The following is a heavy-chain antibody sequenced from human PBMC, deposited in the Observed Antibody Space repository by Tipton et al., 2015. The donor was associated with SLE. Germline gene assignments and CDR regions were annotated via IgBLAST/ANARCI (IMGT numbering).Heavy chain of an antibody. J-gene: IGHJ4*02. CDR3: ARVPPSGLELGY. D-gene: IGHD1-7*01. Sequence: QSGAEVKKPGASVKVSCKASGYTFTGYYMHWVRQAPGQGLERMGRINPNSGGADHAQKFQGRVTMTRDTSISTAYMELSRLRSDDTSVYYCARVPPSGLELGYWGQGTLVTVSS. CDR2: INPNSGGA. V-gene: IGHV1-2*06. CDR1: GYTFTGYY.